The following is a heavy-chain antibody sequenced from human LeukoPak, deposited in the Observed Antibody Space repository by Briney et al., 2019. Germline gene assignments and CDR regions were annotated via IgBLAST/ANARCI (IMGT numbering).Heavy chain of an antibody. CDR2: ISSSSSNS. V-gene: IGHV3-48*01. J-gene: IGHJ4*02. CDR1: GFTFSSYW. CDR3: ARDWPDG. Sequence: PGGSLRLSCAASGFTFSSYWMHWVRQAPGKGREWVSYISSSSSNSHYADSVKGRFTISRDNAKNSLYLQMNGLRAEDTAVYFCARDWPDGWGQGTLVTVSS. D-gene: IGHD5-24*01.